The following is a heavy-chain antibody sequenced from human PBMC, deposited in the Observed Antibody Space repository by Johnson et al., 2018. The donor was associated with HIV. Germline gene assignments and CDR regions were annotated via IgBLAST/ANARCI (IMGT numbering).Heavy chain of an antibody. Sequence: QVHLVESGGGLVQPGGSLRLSCAASGFTFSSYAMHWVRQAPGKGLEWVSVIYSGGSTYSADSVCGGVTSSPDTTKNTLYLHKYNLKTEDTAVYYSTTGRALSFLLAAFDIWGQGTMVTVS. V-gene: IGHV3-NL1*01. D-gene: IGHD3-16*02. CDR3: TTGRALSFLLAAFDI. CDR1: GFTFSSYA. J-gene: IGHJ3*02. CDR2: IYSGGST.